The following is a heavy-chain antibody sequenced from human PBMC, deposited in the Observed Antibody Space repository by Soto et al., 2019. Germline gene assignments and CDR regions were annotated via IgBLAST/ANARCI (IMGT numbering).Heavy chain of an antibody. V-gene: IGHV3-21*01. CDR2: ISSSSSYI. Sequence: EVQLVESGGGLVKPGGSLRLSCAASGFTFSSYSMNWVRQAPGKGLEWVSSISSSSSYIYYADSVKGRFTISRDNAKNSLYLQMNGLRAEDTAVYYCAVAATVRGFDYWGQGTLVTVSS. J-gene: IGHJ4*02. CDR1: GFTFSSYS. CDR3: AVAATVRGFDY. D-gene: IGHD3-10*01.